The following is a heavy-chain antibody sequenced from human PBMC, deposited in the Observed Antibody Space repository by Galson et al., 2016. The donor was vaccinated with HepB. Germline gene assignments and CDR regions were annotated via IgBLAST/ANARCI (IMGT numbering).Heavy chain of an antibody. V-gene: IGHV3-53*01. D-gene: IGHD5-12*01. CDR2: IYGGGGT. J-gene: IGHJ5*02. CDR1: GFTVSNNH. CDR3: HGAGGFSS. Sequence: SLRLSCAASGFTVSNNHIFWVRQAPWKGLEWVSLIYGGGGTYYADSVKGRFTMYRDNSKNIVYLQMHSLRAEDTAVYYCHGAGGFSSWGQGTLVTVSS.